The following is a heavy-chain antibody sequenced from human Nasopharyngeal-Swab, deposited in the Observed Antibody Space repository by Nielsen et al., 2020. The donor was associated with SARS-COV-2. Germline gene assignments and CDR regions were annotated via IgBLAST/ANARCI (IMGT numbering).Heavy chain of an antibody. D-gene: IGHD3-22*01. CDR2: ISGSGGST. J-gene: IGHJ4*02. V-gene: IGHV3-23*01. CDR1: GFTFSSYA. CDR3: AKAGGITMIVVVRRYYFDY. Sequence: GESLKISCAASGFTFSSYAMSWVRQAPGKGLEWVSAISGSGGSTYYADSVKGRFTISRDNSKNTLYLQMNSLRAEDTAVYYCAKAGGITMIVVVRRYYFDYWSQGTLVTVSS.